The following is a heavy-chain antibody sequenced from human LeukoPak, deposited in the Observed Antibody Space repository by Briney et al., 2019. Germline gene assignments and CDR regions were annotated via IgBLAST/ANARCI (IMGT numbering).Heavy chain of an antibody. J-gene: IGHJ4*02. D-gene: IGHD1-1*01. CDR1: GGSISSSNW. CDR3: ASTTGTTSLGFAY. Sequence: SETLSLTCAVSGGSISSSNWWSWVRQPPGKGLEWIGEIYHSGSTNYNPSLKSRVTISVDKSKNQFSLKLSSVTAADTAVYYCASTTGTTSLGFAYWGQGTLVTVSS. CDR2: IYHSGST. V-gene: IGHV4-4*02.